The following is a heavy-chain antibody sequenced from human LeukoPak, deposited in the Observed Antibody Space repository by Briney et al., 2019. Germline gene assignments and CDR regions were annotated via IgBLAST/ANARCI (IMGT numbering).Heavy chain of an antibody. D-gene: IGHD1-26*01. J-gene: IGHJ4*02. CDR2: VRYDGGNK. CDR3: AKTPPLYYYRDY. Sequence: GGALRLSCAASGFTFSRYGMHWVRQSPGKGREWVAFVRYDGGNKDYADSVKGRFSISRDNPKNTLYLQMSSLSAEDTAVYYCAKTPPLYYYRDYWGQGTLVTVSS. CDR1: GFTFSRYG. V-gene: IGHV3-30*02.